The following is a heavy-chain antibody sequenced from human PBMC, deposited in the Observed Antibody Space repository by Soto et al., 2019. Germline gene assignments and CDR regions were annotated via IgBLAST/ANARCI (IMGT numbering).Heavy chain of an antibody. CDR2: LSSAGFGT. Sequence: GAPLSLSCAACGFTLSAYGMHWVSHAPGRALEWVSRLSSAGFGTAYADSGKGRFHISRDNARNTLFLQMNGLRAEDTAVYYCASDLGGPDYSSRGTLVTVSS. D-gene: IGHD3-16*01. CDR3: ASDLGGPDY. J-gene: IGHJ4*02. CDR1: GFTLSAYG. V-gene: IGHV3-74*03.